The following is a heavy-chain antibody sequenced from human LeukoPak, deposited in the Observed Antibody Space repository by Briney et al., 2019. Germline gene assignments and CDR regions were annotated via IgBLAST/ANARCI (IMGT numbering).Heavy chain of an antibody. CDR3: ARVLYGSGSYYNGWYFDL. D-gene: IGHD3-10*01. V-gene: IGHV1-2*06. Sequence: GASVKVSCKASGYTFTGYYMHWVRQAPGQGLEWLGRINPNSGGTNYAQKFQGRVTMTRDTSISTAYMELSRLRSADTAVYYCARVLYGSGSYYNGWYFDLWGRGTLVTVSS. J-gene: IGHJ2*01. CDR1: GYTFTGYY. CDR2: INPNSGGT.